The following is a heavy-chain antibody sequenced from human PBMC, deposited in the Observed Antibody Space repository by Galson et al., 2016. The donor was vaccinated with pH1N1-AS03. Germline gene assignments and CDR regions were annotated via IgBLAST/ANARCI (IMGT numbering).Heavy chain of an antibody. CDR1: GGVFNTYA. J-gene: IGHJ6*02. D-gene: IGHD4-23*01. V-gene: IGHV1-69*13. CDR3: ARKMGGGSAPDA. Sequence: SVKVSCKASGGVFNTYAISWVRQAPGEGLEWMGGTPPLTGTPNYAQKFQGRVTINADSIAIRGVTYEATADSHCARKMGGGSAPDAWGQGTSVTVSS. CDR2: TPPLTGTP.